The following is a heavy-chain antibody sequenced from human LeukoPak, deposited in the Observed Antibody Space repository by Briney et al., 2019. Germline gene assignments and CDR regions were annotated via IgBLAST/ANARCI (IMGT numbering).Heavy chain of an antibody. D-gene: IGHD1-26*01. CDR2: INHSGST. CDR3: ARGSPGGSYYNY. CDR1: GGSFSGYY. Sequence: SETLSLTCAVPGGSFSGYYWSWIRQPPGKGLEWIGEINHSGSTNYNPSLKSRVTISVDTSKNQFSLKLSSVTAAGTAVYYCARGSPGGSYYNYWGQGTLVTVSS. V-gene: IGHV4-34*01. J-gene: IGHJ4*02.